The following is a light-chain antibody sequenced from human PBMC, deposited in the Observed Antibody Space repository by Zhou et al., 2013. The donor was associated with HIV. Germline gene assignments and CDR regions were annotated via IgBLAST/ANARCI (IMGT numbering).Light chain of an antibody. V-gene: IGKV1-39*01. Sequence: DIQMTQSPSSLSASVGDRVTITCRASQAIRHDLGWYQQKPGKAPKRLIYAASSLETGVPSRFSGSGSGTDFTLTISSLQPEDFATYYCQQSYSTSRGTWTFGQGTKVEIK. CDR3: QQSYSTSRGTWT. J-gene: IGKJ1*01. CDR2: AAS. CDR1: QAIRHD.